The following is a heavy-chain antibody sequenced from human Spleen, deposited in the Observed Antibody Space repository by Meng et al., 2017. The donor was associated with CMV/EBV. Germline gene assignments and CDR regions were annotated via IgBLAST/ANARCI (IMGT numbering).Heavy chain of an antibody. CDR1: GGSFSGYY. J-gene: IGHJ4*02. Sequence: LTCAVYGGSFSGYYWSWIRQPPGKGLEWIGEINHSGSTNYNPSLKSRVTISVDTSKNQFSLKLSSVTAADTAVYYCARDRSIAALDYWGQGTLVTVSS. V-gene: IGHV4-34*01. CDR2: INHSGST. CDR3: ARDRSIAALDY. D-gene: IGHD6-6*01.